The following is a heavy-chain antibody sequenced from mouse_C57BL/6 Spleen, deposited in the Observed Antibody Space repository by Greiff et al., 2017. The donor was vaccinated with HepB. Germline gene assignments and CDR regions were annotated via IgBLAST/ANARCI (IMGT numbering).Heavy chain of an antibody. CDR1: GFTFSSYA. CDR2: ISDGGSYT. V-gene: IGHV5-4*03. D-gene: IGHD2-4*01. J-gene: IGHJ3*01. Sequence: EVNLVESGGGLVKPGGSLKLSCAASGFTFSSYAMSWVRQTPEKRLEWVATISDGGSYTYYPDNVKGRFTISRDNAKNNLYLQMSHLKSEDTAMYYCARGYDYDRAWFAYWGQGTLVTVSA. CDR3: ARGYDYDRAWFAY.